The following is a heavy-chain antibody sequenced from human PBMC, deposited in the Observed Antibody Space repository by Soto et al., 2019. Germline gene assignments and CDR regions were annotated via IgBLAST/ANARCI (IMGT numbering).Heavy chain of an antibody. CDR1: GFAFTNYG. CDR3: ARDVAMPTGLGLGY. J-gene: IGHJ4*02. V-gene: IGHV3-30*03. CDR2: ISNGGSKK. D-gene: IGHD6-19*01. Sequence: LRLSCAASGFAFTNYGIHWVRQAPGKGLEWVAHISNGGSKKFYGDSVKGRFTISRDNSENTAYLQMTSLRPDDTAAFYCARDVAMPTGLGLGYWGQGTLVTVSS.